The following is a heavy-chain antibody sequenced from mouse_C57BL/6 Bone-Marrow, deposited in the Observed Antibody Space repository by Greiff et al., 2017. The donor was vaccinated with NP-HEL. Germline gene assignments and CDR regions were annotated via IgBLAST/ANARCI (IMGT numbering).Heavy chain of an antibody. J-gene: IGHJ4*01. CDR1: GFNIKDDY. CDR2: IDPENGDT. V-gene: IGHV14-4*01. Sequence: EVQLQQSGAELVRPGASVKLSCTASGFNIKDDYMHWVKQRPEQGLEWIGWIDPENGDTEYASKFQGKATITADTSSNTAYLQLSSLTSEDTAVYYCTRGSRVDYGNYVDYYYAMDYWGQGTSVTVSS. CDR3: TRGSRVDYGNYVDYYYAMDY. D-gene: IGHD2-1*01.